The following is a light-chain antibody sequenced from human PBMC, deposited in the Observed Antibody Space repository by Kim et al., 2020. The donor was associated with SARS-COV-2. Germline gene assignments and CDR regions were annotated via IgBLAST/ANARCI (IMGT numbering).Light chain of an antibody. CDR2: WAS. J-gene: IGKJ1*01. Sequence: ATINCKSSQSVLYSSNNKNYLAWYQQKPGQPPKLLIYWASTRESGVPDRFSGSGSGTDFTLTISSLQAEDVAGYYCQQYYSTPRAFGQGTKVDIK. CDR3: QQYYSTPRA. CDR1: QSVLYSSNNKNY. V-gene: IGKV4-1*01.